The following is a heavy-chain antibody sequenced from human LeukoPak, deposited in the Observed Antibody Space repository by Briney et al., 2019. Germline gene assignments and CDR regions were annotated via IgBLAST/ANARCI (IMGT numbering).Heavy chain of an antibody. CDR3: ARNSTSGFFDY. CDR2: IYNSAST. D-gene: IGHD3-10*01. V-gene: IGHV4-38-2*01. CDR1: GYSITNGDY. Sequence: SETLSLTCVVSGYSITNGDYWGWIRQSPGKGLEWIASIYNSASTHYNPSLRSRVTILVDTSKNEFSLKMRSVTAADTAVCYCARNSTSGFFDYWGQGTLATVSS. J-gene: IGHJ4*02.